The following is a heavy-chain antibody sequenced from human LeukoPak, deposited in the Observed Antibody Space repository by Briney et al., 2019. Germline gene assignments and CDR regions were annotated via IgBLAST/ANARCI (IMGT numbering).Heavy chain of an antibody. D-gene: IGHD3-3*01. CDR1: GGSFSGYY. Sequence: PSETLSLTCAVYGGSFSGYYWSWIRQPPGKGLEWIGEINHSGSTNYNPSLKSRVTISVDTSKNQFSLKLSSGTAADTAVYYCARGYTIFGVVKSPYYYYGMDVWGQGTTVTVSS. J-gene: IGHJ6*02. CDR2: INHSGST. V-gene: IGHV4-34*01. CDR3: ARGYTIFGVVKSPYYYYGMDV.